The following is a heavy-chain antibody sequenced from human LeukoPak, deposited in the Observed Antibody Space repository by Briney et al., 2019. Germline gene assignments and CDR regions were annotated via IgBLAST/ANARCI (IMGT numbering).Heavy chain of an antibody. CDR1: GGSISSYY. CDR2: IYYSGST. J-gene: IGHJ4*02. CDR3: ARGLGRSYYYDSSGYFDY. V-gene: IGHV4-59*01. Sequence: SETLSLTCTVSGGSISSYYWSCIRRPPGKGLEWIGYIYYSGSTNYNPSLKSRVTISVDTSENQFSLKLSSVTAADTAVYYCARGLGRSYYYDSSGYFDYWGQGTLVTVSS. D-gene: IGHD3-22*01.